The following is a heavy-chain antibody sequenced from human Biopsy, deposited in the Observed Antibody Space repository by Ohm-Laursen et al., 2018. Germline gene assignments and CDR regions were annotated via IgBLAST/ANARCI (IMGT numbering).Heavy chain of an antibody. V-gene: IGHV1-69*04. CDR3: ATDADGYYTEFDF. CDR1: GGPFTNHA. J-gene: IGHJ4*02. D-gene: IGHD5-24*01. Sequence: SVKVSCNASGGPFTNHAFSWVRQAPGQGLEWLGRIVPILGTVNYAQRFQGRVALTADKSTGTAYMELNRLISDDTAVYYCATDADGYYTEFDFWGQGTLITVSS. CDR2: IVPILGTV.